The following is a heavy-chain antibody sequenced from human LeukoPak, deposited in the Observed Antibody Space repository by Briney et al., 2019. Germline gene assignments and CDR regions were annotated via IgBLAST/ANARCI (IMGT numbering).Heavy chain of an antibody. CDR3: ARDRGIAAAGRYYYYMDV. D-gene: IGHD6-13*01. Sequence: GGSLRLSCAASGFTFSDYYMSWIRQAPGKGLEWVSYISSSGSTIYYADSVKGRFTISRDNAKNSLYLQMNSLRAEDTAVYYCARDRGIAAAGRYYYYMDVWGKGTTVTVSS. CDR2: ISSSGSTI. CDR1: GFTFSDYY. V-gene: IGHV3-11*04. J-gene: IGHJ6*03.